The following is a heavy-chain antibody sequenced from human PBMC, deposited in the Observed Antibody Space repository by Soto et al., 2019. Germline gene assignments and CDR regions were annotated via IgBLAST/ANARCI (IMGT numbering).Heavy chain of an antibody. CDR3: ARVDHRGYFPILSDY. CDR1: GASLSSGGHE. V-gene: IGHV4-31*03. Sequence: TMSPTSPVSGASLSSGGHEWSWIRQNRGKGLEWIRRIYCSVNTYYSPSLRNRVTISADMSKNQCSLNLRSVTAADTAVYYCARVDHRGYFPILSDYWGQGTLVTVSS. D-gene: IGHD3-9*01. CDR2: IYCSVNT. J-gene: IGHJ4*02.